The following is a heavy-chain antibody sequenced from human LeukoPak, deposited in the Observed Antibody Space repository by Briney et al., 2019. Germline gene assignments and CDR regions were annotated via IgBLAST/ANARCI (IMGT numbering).Heavy chain of an antibody. CDR3: GKEGGA. J-gene: IGHJ5*02. CDR2: IGGRGTST. Sequence: GGSLRLSCAASGFRFSDFTMTWVRQAPGKGPEWVSAIGGRGTSTYYADSLGGRFTISRDSSKDMLYLQMNSLKVEDTATYYCGKEGGAWGQGTKVTVSS. CDR1: GFRFSDFT. V-gene: IGHV3-23*01. D-gene: IGHD3-16*01.